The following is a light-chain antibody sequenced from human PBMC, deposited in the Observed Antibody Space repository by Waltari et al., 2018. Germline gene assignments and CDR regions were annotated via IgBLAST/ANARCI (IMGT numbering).Light chain of an antibody. CDR3: QQRSSWPT. V-gene: IGKV3-11*01. CDR1: QSVSSH. Sequence: EIVLTQSPATLSLSPGERATLSCRASQSVSSHLAWYQQKLGQAPRLLIYDVSNRATGIPARFSGSGSGTDFTLTISSLEVDDFAVYYCQQRSSWPTFGGGTKVEIK. J-gene: IGKJ4*01. CDR2: DVS.